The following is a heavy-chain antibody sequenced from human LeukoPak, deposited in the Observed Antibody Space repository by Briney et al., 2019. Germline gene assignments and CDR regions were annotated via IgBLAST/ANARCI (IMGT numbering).Heavy chain of an antibody. J-gene: IGHJ4*02. V-gene: IGHV3-9*01. CDR3: AKDIRGGTDGFYYFDY. CDR1: GFTFDDYA. CDR2: ISWNSGSI. D-gene: IGHD1-1*01. Sequence: PGGSLRLSCAASGFTFDDYAMHWVRQAPGKGLEWVSGISWNSGSIGYADSVKGRFTISRDNAKNSLYLQMNSLRAEDTALYYCAKDIRGGTDGFYYFDYWGQGTLVTVSS.